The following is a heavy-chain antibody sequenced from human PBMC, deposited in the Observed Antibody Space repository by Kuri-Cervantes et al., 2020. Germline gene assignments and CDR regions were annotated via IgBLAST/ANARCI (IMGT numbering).Heavy chain of an antibody. CDR3: ARLGSGWVQH. V-gene: IGHV4-34*01. J-gene: IGHJ1*01. CDR2: INHSGST. CDR1: GGSFSGYY. D-gene: IGHD6-19*01. Sequence: SETLSLTCAVYGGSFSGYYWSWIRQPPGKGLEWIGEINHSGSTNYNPSLKSRVTISVDKSKNQFSLKLSSVTAADTAVYYCARLGSGWVQHWGQGTLVTVSS.